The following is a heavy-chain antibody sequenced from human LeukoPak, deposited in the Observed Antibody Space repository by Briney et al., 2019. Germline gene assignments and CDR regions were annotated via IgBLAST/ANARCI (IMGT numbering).Heavy chain of an antibody. CDR3: ARGGGSGSYSFDY. D-gene: IGHD3-10*01. Sequence: SETLFLTCAVSGGSISSSNWWSWVRQPPGKGLEWIGEIYHSGSTNYNPSLKSRVTISVDKSKSQFSLKLSSVTAADTAVYYCARGGGSGSYSFDYWGQGTLVTVSS. J-gene: IGHJ4*02. CDR1: GGSISSSNW. V-gene: IGHV4-4*02. CDR2: IYHSGST.